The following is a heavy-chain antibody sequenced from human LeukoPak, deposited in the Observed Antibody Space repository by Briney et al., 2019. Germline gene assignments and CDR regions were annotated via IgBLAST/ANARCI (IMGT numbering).Heavy chain of an antibody. D-gene: IGHD3-9*01. CDR2: IYTSGST. CDR1: GGSISSGSYY. CDR3: ARLVLNDILTGYNIPSAPYYFDY. J-gene: IGHJ4*02. V-gene: IGHV4-61*02. Sequence: PSETLSLTCTVSGGSISSGSYYWSWIRQPAGKGLEWIGRIYTSGSTNYNPSLKSRVTISVDTSKNQFSLKLSSVTAADTAVYYCARLVLNDILTGYNIPSAPYYFDYWGQGTLVTVSS.